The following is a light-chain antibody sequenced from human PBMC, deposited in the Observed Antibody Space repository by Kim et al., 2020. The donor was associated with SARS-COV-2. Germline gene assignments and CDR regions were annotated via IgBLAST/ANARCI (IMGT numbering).Light chain of an antibody. CDR1: QSNSMW. CDR2: KAS. V-gene: IGKV1-5*03. CDR3: QQYDNY. Sequence: STLFASVGDRVIITCRASQSNSMWLAWYQQKPGKAPKLLISKASSLQSGVPSRFSGSGSGTEFTLTISSLQPDDFGTYYCQQYDNYFGQGTKLEI. J-gene: IGKJ2*01.